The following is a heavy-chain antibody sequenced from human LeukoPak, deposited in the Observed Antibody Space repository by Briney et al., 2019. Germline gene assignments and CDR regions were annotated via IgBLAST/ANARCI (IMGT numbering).Heavy chain of an antibody. D-gene: IGHD3-9*01. V-gene: IGHV3-21*01. CDR1: GFTFSSYS. CDR3: ARGWGYDILTGYYRPFDY. Sequence: GGSLRLSCAASGFTFSSYSMNWVRQAPGKGLEWDSSISSSSSYIYYADSVKGRFTISRDNAKNSLYLQMNSLRAEDTAVYYCARGWGYDILTGYYRPFDYWGQGTLVTVSS. J-gene: IGHJ4*02. CDR2: ISSSSSYI.